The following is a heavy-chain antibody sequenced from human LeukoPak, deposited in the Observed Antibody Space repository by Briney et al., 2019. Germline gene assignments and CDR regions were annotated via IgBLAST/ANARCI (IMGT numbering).Heavy chain of an antibody. D-gene: IGHD6-19*01. CDR2: ISTSSSYI. V-gene: IGHV3-21*01. J-gene: IGHJ3*02. Sequence: PGGSLRLSCAASGFTFSSYEMNWVRQAPGKGLEWVSSISTSSSYIYYADSVKGRFTISRDNAKKSLYLQISSLRAEDTAVYYCARGASVVAGSDNAFDIWGQGTMVTVSS. CDR1: GFTFSSYE. CDR3: ARGASVVAGSDNAFDI.